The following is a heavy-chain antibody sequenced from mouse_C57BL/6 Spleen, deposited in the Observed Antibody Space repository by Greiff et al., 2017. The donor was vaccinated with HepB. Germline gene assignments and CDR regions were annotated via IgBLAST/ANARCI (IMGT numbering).Heavy chain of an antibody. Sequence: QVQLKQSGAELVRPGSSVKLSCKASGYTFTSYWMHWVKQRPIQGLEWIGNIDPSDSETHYNQKFKDKATLTVDKSSSTAYMQLSSLTSEDSAVYYCARYYYGSSYGAMDYWGQGTSVTVSS. CDR1: GYTFTSYW. CDR2: IDPSDSET. J-gene: IGHJ4*01. CDR3: ARYYYGSSYGAMDY. V-gene: IGHV1-52*01. D-gene: IGHD1-1*01.